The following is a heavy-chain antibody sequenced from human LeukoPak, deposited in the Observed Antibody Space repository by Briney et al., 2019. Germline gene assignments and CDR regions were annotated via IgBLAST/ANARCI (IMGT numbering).Heavy chain of an antibody. CDR1: GYTFTSYG. V-gene: IGHV1-18*01. CDR2: ISAYNGNT. D-gene: IGHD3-22*01. Sequence: ASVKVSCKASGYTFTSYGISWVRQAPGQGLEWMGWISAYNGNTNYAQKLQDRVTMTTDTSTSTAYMELRSLRSDDTAVYYCARDLRQGGYYYNWFDPWGQGTLVTVSS. CDR3: ARDLRQGGYYYNWFDP. J-gene: IGHJ5*02.